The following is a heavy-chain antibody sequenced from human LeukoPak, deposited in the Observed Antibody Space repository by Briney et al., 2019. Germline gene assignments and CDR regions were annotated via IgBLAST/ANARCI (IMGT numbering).Heavy chain of an antibody. D-gene: IGHD2-15*01. J-gene: IGHJ4*02. Sequence: PGGSLRLSCAASGFTFSSYEMNWVRQAPGKGLEWVSYISSSGSTIYYADSVKGRFNITRDNAKNSLYLQMNSLRAEDTAVYYCASGYCSGGSCYSGWGQGTLVTVSS. CDR2: ISSSGSTI. CDR1: GFTFSSYE. V-gene: IGHV3-48*03. CDR3: ASGYCSGGSCYSG.